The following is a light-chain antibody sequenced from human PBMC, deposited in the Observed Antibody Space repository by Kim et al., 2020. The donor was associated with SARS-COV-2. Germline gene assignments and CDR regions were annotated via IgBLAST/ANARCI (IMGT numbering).Light chain of an antibody. CDR3: QSADSSGTVV. CDR1: ALPKQY. CDR2: KDS. Sequence: SPGQTARITCSGDALPKQYAYWYQQKPGQAPVLVIYKDSERPSGIPERFSGSSSGTTVTLTISGVQAEDEADYYCQSADSSGTVVFGGGTQLTVL. V-gene: IGLV3-25*03. J-gene: IGLJ2*01.